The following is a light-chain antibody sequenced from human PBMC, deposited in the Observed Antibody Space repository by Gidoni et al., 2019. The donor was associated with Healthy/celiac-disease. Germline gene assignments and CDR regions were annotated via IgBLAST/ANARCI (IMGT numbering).Light chain of an antibody. CDR1: QSVSRSY. J-gene: IGKJ1*01. Sequence: EIVLTQSPGTLPLSPGERATLSCRASQSVSRSYLAWYQQKPGQAPRLLIYGASSRAPGIPDRFSGSGSGTDFTLTISRLEPEDFAVYYCQQYGSSPSWTFGQGTKVEIK. V-gene: IGKV3-20*01. CDR3: QQYGSSPSWT. CDR2: GAS.